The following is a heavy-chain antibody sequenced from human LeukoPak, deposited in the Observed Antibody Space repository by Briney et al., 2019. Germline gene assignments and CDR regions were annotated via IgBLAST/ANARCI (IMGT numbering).Heavy chain of an antibody. V-gene: IGHV1-69*13. J-gene: IGHJ4*02. CDR1: GGTFSTYA. Sequence: SVKVSCKASGGTFSTYAISWVRQAPAQGLEWIGGIIPIFGTADYAQKFQGRVTITADESTSTAYMDLSSLRSEDTAVYYCARDPSMVRGENTPYFDYWGQGTLVTVSS. CDR2: IIPIFGTA. CDR3: ARDPSMVRGENTPYFDY. D-gene: IGHD3-10*01.